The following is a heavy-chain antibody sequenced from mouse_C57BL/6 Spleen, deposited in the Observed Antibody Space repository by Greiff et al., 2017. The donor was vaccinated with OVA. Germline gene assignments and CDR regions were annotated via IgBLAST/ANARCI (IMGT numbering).Heavy chain of an antibody. CDR2: IDPSDSYT. J-gene: IGHJ4*01. D-gene: IGHD1-1*01. Sequence: QVQLQQPGAELVRPGTSVKLSCKASGYTFTSYWMHWVKQRPGQGLEWIGVIDPSDSYTNYNQKFKGKATLTVDTSSSTAYMQLSSLTSEDSAVYYCAKAVVAHPLYYYAMDYCGQGTPVTVSS. CDR3: AKAVVAHPLYYYAMDY. CDR1: GYTFTSYW. V-gene: IGHV1-59*01.